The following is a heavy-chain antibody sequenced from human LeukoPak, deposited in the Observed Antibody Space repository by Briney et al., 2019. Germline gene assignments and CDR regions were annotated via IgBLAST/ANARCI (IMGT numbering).Heavy chain of an antibody. CDR1: GFTFSSYA. CDR2: ISYDGSNK. V-gene: IGHV3-30-3*01. Sequence: QPGGSLRLSCAASGFTFSSYAMHWVRQAPGKGLEWVAVISYDGSNKYYADSVKGRFTISRDNSKNTLYLQMNSLRAEDTAVYYCATYCTSCHRAWTGWGQGTLVTVSS. D-gene: IGHD2-2*01. J-gene: IGHJ4*02. CDR3: ATYCTSCHRAWTG.